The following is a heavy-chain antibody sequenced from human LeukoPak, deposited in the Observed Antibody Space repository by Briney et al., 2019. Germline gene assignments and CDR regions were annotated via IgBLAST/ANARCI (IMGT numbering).Heavy chain of an antibody. Sequence: SETLSLTCAVYGGSFSGYYWSWIRQPPGKGLEWIGEINHSGSTNYNPSLKSRVTISVDTSKNQFSLKLSSVTAADTAVYYCARGWSPAMVDYWGQGTLVTVSS. CDR1: GGSFSGYY. CDR3: ARGWSPAMVDY. D-gene: IGHD5-18*01. CDR2: INHSGST. V-gene: IGHV4-34*01. J-gene: IGHJ4*02.